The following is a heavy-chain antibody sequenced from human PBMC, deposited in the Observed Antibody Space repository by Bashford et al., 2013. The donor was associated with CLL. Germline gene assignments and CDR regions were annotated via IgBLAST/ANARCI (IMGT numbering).Heavy chain of an antibody. CDR1: GYSFTSYW. V-gene: IGHV5-51*01. J-gene: IGHJ6*01. Sequence: GESLKISCKGSGYSFTSYWIGWVRQMPGKGLEWMGIIYPGDSDTRYSPSFQGQVTISADKSISTAYLQWSSLKASDTAMYYCARRIPSIAVAGNWMEDYYYYGMDVWGPRDHGHRLL. D-gene: IGHD6-19*01. CDR3: ARRIPSIAVAGNWMEDYYYYGMDV. CDR2: IYPGDSDT.